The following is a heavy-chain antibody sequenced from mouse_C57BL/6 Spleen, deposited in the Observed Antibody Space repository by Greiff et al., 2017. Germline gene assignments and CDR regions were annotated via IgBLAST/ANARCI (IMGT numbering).Heavy chain of an antibody. CDR3: ASYYGSSYWYFDV. V-gene: IGHV1-72*01. CDR1: GYTFTSYW. Sequence: VQLQQPGAELVQPGASVKLSCKASGYTFTSYWMHWVKQRPGRGLEWIGRIDPNSGGTKYNEKFKSKATLTVDKPSSTAYLQLSSLTSEDSAVYYCASYYGSSYWYFDVWGTGTTVTVSS. CDR2: IDPNSGGT. J-gene: IGHJ1*03. D-gene: IGHD1-1*01.